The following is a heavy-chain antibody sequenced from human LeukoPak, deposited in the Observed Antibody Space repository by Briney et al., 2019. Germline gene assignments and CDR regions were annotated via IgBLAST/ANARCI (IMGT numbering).Heavy chain of an antibody. CDR3: ARALRILTGYYGSARSDAFDI. J-gene: IGHJ3*02. CDR1: GGSINSHY. CDR2: IFHTGST. D-gene: IGHD3-9*01. V-gene: IGHV4-59*11. Sequence: SETLSLTCTVSGGSINSHYWSWVRQSPGKGLEWIGYIFHTGSTNYNPSLKSRVTISVDTSKNQFSLKLSSVTAADTAVYYCARALRILTGYYGSARSDAFDIWGQGTKVTVSS.